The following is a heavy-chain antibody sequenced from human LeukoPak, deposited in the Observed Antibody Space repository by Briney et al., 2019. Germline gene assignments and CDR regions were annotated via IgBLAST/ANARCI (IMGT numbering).Heavy chain of an antibody. D-gene: IGHD4-23*01. Sequence: GGSLRLSCAASGFTFSSYEMNWVRQAPGEGLEWVSYISSSGITIYYADSVKGRFTISRDNAKNSLYLQMNSLRAEDTAVYYCARGVGKSYFDYWGQGTLVTVSS. CDR1: GFTFSSYE. CDR2: ISSSGITI. V-gene: IGHV3-48*03. CDR3: ARGVGKSYFDY. J-gene: IGHJ4*02.